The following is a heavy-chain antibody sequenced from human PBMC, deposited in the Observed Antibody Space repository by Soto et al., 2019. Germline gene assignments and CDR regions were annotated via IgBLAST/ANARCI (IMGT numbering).Heavy chain of an antibody. D-gene: IGHD1-1*01. V-gene: IGHV1-2*04. CDR1: GYTFTGYY. CDR3: ARAWYNWNDVPHFDY. Sequence: QVQLVQSGAEVKKPGASVKVSCKASGYTFTGYYMHWVRQAPGQGLEWMGWINPNSGGTNYAQKFQGWVTMTRDTSIRTDYMELGRLRSDDTAVYYRARAWYNWNDVPHFDYWGQGTLVTVSS. CDR2: INPNSGGT. J-gene: IGHJ4*02.